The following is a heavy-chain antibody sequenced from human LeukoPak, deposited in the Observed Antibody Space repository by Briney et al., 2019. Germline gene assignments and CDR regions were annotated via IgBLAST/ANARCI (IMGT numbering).Heavy chain of an antibody. J-gene: IGHJ6*03. CDR3: ARGGKYNWWGSYSYYMDV. CDR1: GFTFSSYA. V-gene: IGHV3-23*01. D-gene: IGHD1-20*01. CDR2: ISGSGGST. Sequence: PGGSLRLSCAASGFTFSSYAMSWVRQAPGKGLEWVSAISGSGGSTYYADSVKGRFTISRDNAKNSLYLQMNSLRAEDTAVYYCARGGKYNWWGSYSYYMDVWGKGTTVTVSS.